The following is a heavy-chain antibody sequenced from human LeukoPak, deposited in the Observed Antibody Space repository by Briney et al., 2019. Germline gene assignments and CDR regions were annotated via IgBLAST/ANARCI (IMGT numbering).Heavy chain of an antibody. D-gene: IGHD3-22*01. Sequence: GGSLRLXCAASGFTFDDYAMHWVRQAPGKGLEWVSSTSGDGGATYYSNSVKGRFTISRDNSRNTLYLQMNSLRAEDTAVYYCAKDRPNYYGSNGHYYRRDGDYWGQGTLVTVSS. CDR2: TSGDGGAT. CDR3: AKDRPNYYGSNGHYYRRDGDY. V-gene: IGHV3-23*01. CDR1: GFTFDDYA. J-gene: IGHJ4*02.